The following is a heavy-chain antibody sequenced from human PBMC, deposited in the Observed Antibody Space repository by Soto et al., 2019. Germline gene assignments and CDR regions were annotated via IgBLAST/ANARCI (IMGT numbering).Heavy chain of an antibody. CDR3: ASSGSSSGGNWFDP. J-gene: IGHJ5*02. CDR2: TYYRSKWYN. Sequence: KQSQTLSLTCAISGDSVSSNSAAWNWIRQSPSRGLEWLGRTYYRSKWYNDYAVSVKSRITINPDTSKNQFSLQLNSVTPEDTAVYYCASSGSSSGGNWFDPWGQGTLVTVSS. CDR1: GDSVSSNSAA. D-gene: IGHD6-6*01. V-gene: IGHV6-1*01.